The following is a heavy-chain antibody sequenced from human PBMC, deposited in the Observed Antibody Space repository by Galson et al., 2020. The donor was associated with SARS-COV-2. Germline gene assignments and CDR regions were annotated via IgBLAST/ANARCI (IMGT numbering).Heavy chain of an antibody. CDR3: AKDTNIVVVPASLRLVY. V-gene: IGHV3-9*01. CDR1: GFTFDDYA. Sequence: GGSLRLSCAASGFTFDDYAMHWVRQAPGKGLEWVSGISWNSGSIGYADSVKGRFTISRDNAKNSLYLQMNSLRAEDTALYYCAKDTNIVVVPASLRLVYWGQGTLVTVSS. D-gene: IGHD2-2*01. J-gene: IGHJ4*02. CDR2: ISWNSGSI.